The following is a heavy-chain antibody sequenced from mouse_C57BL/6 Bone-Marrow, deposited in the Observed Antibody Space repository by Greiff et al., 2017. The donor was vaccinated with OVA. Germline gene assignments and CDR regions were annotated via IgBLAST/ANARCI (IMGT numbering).Heavy chain of an antibody. Sequence: DVMLVESGGGLVQPGGSLSLSCAASGFTFTDYYMSWVRQPPGKALEWLGFIRNKANGYTTEYSASVKGRFTISRDNSQSILYLQMNALRAEDSATYYCARTPLWDVGYFDVWGTGTTVTVSS. D-gene: IGHD4-1*01. V-gene: IGHV7-3*01. J-gene: IGHJ1*03. CDR3: ARTPLWDVGYFDV. CDR2: IRNKANGYTT. CDR1: GFTFTDYY.